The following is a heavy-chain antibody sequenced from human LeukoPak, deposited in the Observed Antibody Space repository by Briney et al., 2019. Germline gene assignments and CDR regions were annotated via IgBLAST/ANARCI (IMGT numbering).Heavy chain of an antibody. D-gene: IGHD3-10*01. Sequence: RPSETLSLTCTVSGGSISSSSYYWGWIRQSPGKGLEWIGTIYYSGSTYYNPSLKSRVTISVDTSKNQFSMNLSSVTAADTAVYYCARHLGFGSYNAFDIWGQGTMVTVSS. CDR3: ARHLGFGSYNAFDI. CDR2: IYYSGST. CDR1: GGSISSSSYY. J-gene: IGHJ3*02. V-gene: IGHV4-39*01.